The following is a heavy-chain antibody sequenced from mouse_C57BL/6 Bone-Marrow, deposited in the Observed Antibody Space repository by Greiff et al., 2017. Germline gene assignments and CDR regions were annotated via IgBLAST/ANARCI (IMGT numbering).Heavy chain of an antibody. D-gene: IGHD1-1*01. J-gene: IGHJ4*01. V-gene: IGHV1-64*01. CDR2: IHPNSGST. Sequence: QVQLQQPGAELVKPGASVKLSCKASGYTFTSYWMHWVKQRPGQGLEWIGMIHPNSGSTNYNEKFKSKATLTVDKSSSTAYMQLSSLTSEESAVYYCARSWVVGAMDYWGQGTSVTVSS. CDR1: GYTFTSYW. CDR3: ARSWVVGAMDY.